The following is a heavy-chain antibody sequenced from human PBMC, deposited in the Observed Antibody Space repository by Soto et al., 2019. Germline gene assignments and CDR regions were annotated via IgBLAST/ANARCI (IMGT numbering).Heavy chain of an antibody. J-gene: IGHJ4*02. V-gene: IGHV4-59*05. Sequence: SETLSLTCTVSGGSIKSYYWSWIRQPPGKGLEWIGSIYYSGSTYYNPSLKSRVTISVDTSKNQFSLKLSSVTAADTAVYYCARVGGFGATTIDYWGQGTLVTVSS. CDR1: GGSIKSYY. CDR2: IYYSGST. D-gene: IGHD3-10*01. CDR3: ARVGGFGATTIDY.